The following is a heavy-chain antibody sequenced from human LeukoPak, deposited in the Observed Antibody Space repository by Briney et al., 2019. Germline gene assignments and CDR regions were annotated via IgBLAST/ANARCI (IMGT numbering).Heavy chain of an antibody. J-gene: IGHJ6*02. Sequence: GGSLRLSCAASGFTFSSYSMNWVRQAPGKGLEWVSSISSSSSYIYYADSVKGRFTISRDNAKNSLYLQMNSLRAEDTAVYYCARQRGYSYGYRDYYYGMDVWGQGTTVTVSS. CDR1: GFTFSSYS. D-gene: IGHD5-18*01. CDR2: ISSSSSYI. V-gene: IGHV3-21*01. CDR3: ARQRGYSYGYRDYYYGMDV.